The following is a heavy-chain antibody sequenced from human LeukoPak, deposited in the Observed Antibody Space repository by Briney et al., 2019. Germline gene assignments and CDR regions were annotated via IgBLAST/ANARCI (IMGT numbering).Heavy chain of an antibody. CDR3: ARGGSGSFLRGWFDP. V-gene: IGHV4-59*01. D-gene: IGHD3-10*01. CDR2: IYYSGST. Sequence: SETLSLTCTVSGGSISSYYWSWIRQPPGKGLEWIGYIYYSGSTNYNPSLKSRVTISVDTSKNQFSLKLSSVTAADTAVYYCARGGSGSFLRGWFDPWGQGTLVTVSS. CDR1: GGSISSYY. J-gene: IGHJ5*02.